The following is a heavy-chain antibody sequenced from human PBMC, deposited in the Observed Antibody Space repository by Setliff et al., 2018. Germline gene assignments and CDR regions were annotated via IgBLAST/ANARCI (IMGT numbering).Heavy chain of an antibody. CDR3: AKPSWNYVADWFDP. Sequence: GGSLRLSCAASGFTFSSYTMNWVRQAPGQGLEWVSSIDSSSTWIYYADSVKGRFTISRDNAKNSLYLQMNSLRAEDTATYYCAKPSWNYVADWFDPWGQGTLVTVSS. J-gene: IGHJ5*02. CDR2: IDSSSTWI. V-gene: IGHV3-21*01. CDR1: GFTFSSYT. D-gene: IGHD1-7*01.